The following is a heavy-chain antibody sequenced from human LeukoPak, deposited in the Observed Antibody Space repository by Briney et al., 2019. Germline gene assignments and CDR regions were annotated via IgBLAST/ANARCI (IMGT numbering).Heavy chain of an antibody. CDR3: AKRGHYSINWYHYFDY. D-gene: IGHD6-13*01. V-gene: IGHV3-30*18. Sequence: GGSLRLSCAASGFTFTTYGLHWVRQAPGKGLEWVAAIASNGGSEYYADSVKGRFTISRDNSKNALFLQMNSLRPDDTAVYYCAKRGHYSINWYHYFDYWGQGTLVTVSS. J-gene: IGHJ4*02. CDR1: GFTFTTYG. CDR2: IASNGGSE.